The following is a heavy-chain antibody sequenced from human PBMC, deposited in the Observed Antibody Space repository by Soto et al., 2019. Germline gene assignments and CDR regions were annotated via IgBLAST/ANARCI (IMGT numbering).Heavy chain of an antibody. CDR1: GYSISSSDY. V-gene: IGHV4-38-2*02. J-gene: IGHJ5*02. D-gene: IGHD4-4*01. CDR3: ARDPLPSTGHAYSWFDP. CDR2: IYHSVNT. Sequence: PSETLSLTGAVSGYSISSSDYWGWIRQPPGKGLEWIGSIYHSVNTYYNPSLKSRVTISVDTSKNQFSLKLSSVTAADTAVFYCARDPLPSTGHAYSWFDPWGQGILVTFSS.